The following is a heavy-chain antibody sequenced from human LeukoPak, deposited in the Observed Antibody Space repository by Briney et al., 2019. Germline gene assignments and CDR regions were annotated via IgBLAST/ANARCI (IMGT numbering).Heavy chain of an antibody. V-gene: IGHV4-34*01. CDR3: ARHYYYDSSGYYYRYYYYGMDV. CDR1: GGSFSGYY. D-gene: IGHD3-22*01. J-gene: IGHJ6*02. Sequence: SETLSLTCAVYGGSFSGYYWSWIRQPPGKGLEWIGEINHSGSTNYNPSLKSRVTISVDTSKNQFSLKLTSVTAADTAVYYCARHYYYDSSGYYYRYYYYGMDVWGQGTTVTVSS. CDR2: INHSGST.